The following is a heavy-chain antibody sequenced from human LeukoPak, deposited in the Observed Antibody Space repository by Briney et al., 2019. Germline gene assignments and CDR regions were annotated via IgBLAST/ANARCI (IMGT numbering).Heavy chain of an antibody. D-gene: IGHD1-26*01. CDR1: GGSVTSGYW. J-gene: IGHJ4*02. CDR2: IYDTWTP. CDR3: ARHQVGANTFDF. Sequence: SGTLSLTCAVPGGSVTSGYWWSWVRQPPGQGLEWIGEIYDTWTPNYNPSLKGRVTLSVDKSNNEVHLRLNSVTAADTAVYFCARHQVGANTFDFWGQGTLVIVSS. V-gene: IGHV4-4*02.